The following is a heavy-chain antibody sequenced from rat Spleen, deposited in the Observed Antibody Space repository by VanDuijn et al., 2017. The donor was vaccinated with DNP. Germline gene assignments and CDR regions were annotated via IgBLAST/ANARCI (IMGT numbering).Heavy chain of an antibody. Sequence: EVQLVETGGSLVQPGKSLKLTCATSGFTFSNAWMHWVRQSPEKQLEWVAQIKAKSNNYATYYAESVKGRFTISRDDSKSSVYLQMNSLKEEDTAIYYCTCSHWDYWGQGVMVTVSS. D-gene: IGHD4-2*01. J-gene: IGHJ2*01. V-gene: IGHV6-8*01. CDR1: GFTFSNAW. CDR3: TCSHWDY. CDR2: IKAKSNNYAT.